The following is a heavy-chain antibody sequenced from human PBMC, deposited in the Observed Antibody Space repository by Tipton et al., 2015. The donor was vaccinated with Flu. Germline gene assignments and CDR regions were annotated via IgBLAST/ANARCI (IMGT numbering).Heavy chain of an antibody. J-gene: IGHJ2*01. D-gene: IGHD2-8*01. CDR2: IYPGDSET. CDR3: VRHPYCTNAVCPPGYWYFDL. CDR1: GYSFSNYW. Sequence: QSGAEVKNPGESLKISCRASGYSFSNYWIGWVRQMPEKGLEWMGIIYPGDSETKYSPSFQGQVTISADKSISTAYLQWSRLKASDSAIYYCVRHPYCTNAVCPPGYWYFDLWGRGTLVTVSS. V-gene: IGHV5-51*01.